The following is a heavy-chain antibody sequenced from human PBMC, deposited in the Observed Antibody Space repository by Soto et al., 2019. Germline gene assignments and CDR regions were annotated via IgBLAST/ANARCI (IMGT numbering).Heavy chain of an antibody. Sequence: QVQLVQSGAEVKKPGASVKVSCKASGYTFASYAISWMRQAPGQGLEWMGWISAYNGNTNYAQKLQGRVTMTTDTATSTADMKLRSLSTDDTAVYYCARDPAPPDYWGQGTLVTVSS. CDR1: GYTFASYA. CDR2: ISAYNGNT. CDR3: ARDPAPPDY. J-gene: IGHJ4*02. V-gene: IGHV1-18*01.